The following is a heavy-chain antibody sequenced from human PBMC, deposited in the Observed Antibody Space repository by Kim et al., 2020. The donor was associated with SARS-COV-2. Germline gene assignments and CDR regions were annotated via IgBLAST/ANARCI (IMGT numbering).Heavy chain of an antibody. CDR1: GFTFSSYA. CDR2: ISGSGGST. Sequence: GGSLRLSCAASGFTFSSYAMSWVRQAPGKGLEWVSAISGSGGSTYYADSVKGRFTISRDNSKNTLYLQMNSLRAEDTAVYYCAKARPRITMIVVVRYWYFDLWGRGTLVTVSS. J-gene: IGHJ2*01. V-gene: IGHV3-23*01. D-gene: IGHD3-22*01. CDR3: AKARPRITMIVVVRYWYFDL.